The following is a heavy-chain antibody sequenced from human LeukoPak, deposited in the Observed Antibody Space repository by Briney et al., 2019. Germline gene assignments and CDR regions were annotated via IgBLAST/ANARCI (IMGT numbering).Heavy chain of an antibody. Sequence: PGGSLRLSCEASGFTFSNYMSWVRQAPGKGLEWVSIIYSNGGTTYYADSVKGRFTISRDNSKNTLYLQMNSLRAEDTAVYYCARGRTGDYRYYFDCWGQGTLVTVSS. D-gene: IGHD7-27*01. CDR2: IYSNGGTT. J-gene: IGHJ4*02. CDR1: GFTFSNY. V-gene: IGHV3-53*01. CDR3: ARGRTGDYRYYFDC.